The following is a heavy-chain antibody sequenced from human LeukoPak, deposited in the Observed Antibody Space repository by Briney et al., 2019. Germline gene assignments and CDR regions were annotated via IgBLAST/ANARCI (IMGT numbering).Heavy chain of an antibody. Sequence: PSETLSLTCAVYGGSFSGYYWSWTRQPAGKGLEWIGRFYTSGTPNYNPSLKSRVTILVDTSRNQFSLKLSSVTAADTALYYCARGGIPDYWGQGILVTVSS. D-gene: IGHD2-21*01. CDR3: ARGGIPDY. J-gene: IGHJ4*02. V-gene: IGHV4-59*10. CDR1: GGSFSGYY. CDR2: FYTSGTP.